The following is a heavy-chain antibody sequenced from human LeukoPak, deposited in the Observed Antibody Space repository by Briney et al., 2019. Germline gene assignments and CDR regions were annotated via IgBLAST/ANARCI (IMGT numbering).Heavy chain of an antibody. D-gene: IGHD2-21*01. V-gene: IGHV3-33*01. Sequence: GRSLRLSCAASGFTFSSYGMHWVRQASGKGLEWVAVIWYDGSTKYHADSVKGRFTISRDNSKNTLYLQMNSLGVDDTALYYCARDYCGGPNCLNAQTLDSWGQGTLVTVSS. CDR1: GFTFSSYG. CDR2: IWYDGSTK. CDR3: ARDYCGGPNCLNAQTLDS. J-gene: IGHJ4*02.